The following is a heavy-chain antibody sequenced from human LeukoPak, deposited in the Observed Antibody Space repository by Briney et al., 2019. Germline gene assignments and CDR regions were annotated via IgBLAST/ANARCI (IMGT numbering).Heavy chain of an antibody. D-gene: IGHD6-6*01. CDR2: INWNGGST. Sequence: GGSLRLSCAASGFTFDDYGMSWVRQAPGKRLEWVSGINWNGGSTGYADSVKGRFTISRDNAKNSLYLQMNSLRAEDTALYYCARGVGSSSGRYYYYYMDVWGKGTTVTVSS. CDR1: GFTFDDYG. CDR3: ARGVGSSSGRYYYYYMDV. J-gene: IGHJ6*03. V-gene: IGHV3-20*04.